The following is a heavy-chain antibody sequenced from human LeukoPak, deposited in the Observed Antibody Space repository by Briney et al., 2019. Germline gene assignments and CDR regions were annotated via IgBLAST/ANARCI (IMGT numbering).Heavy chain of an antibody. J-gene: IGHJ4*02. CDR3: AKAPRVVITPFRFDY. Sequence: GGSLRLSCEGTGFPFRSHTMSWIRQAPGKGLEWVSAISGDGSTTHYAESVKGRFIISRDNSKNTLSLKMDSLRAEETAVYYCAKAPRVVITPFRFDYWGQGTLVTVSS. CDR1: GFPFRSHT. D-gene: IGHD3-22*01. CDR2: ISGDGSTT. V-gene: IGHV3-23*01.